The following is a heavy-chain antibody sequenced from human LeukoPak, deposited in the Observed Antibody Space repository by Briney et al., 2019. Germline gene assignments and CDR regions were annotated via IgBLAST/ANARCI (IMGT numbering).Heavy chain of an antibody. V-gene: IGHV4-39*07. CDR3: AKEPTMVRGLSWFDP. Sequence: PSETLSLTCTVSGGSISSSSYYWGWIRQPPGKGLEWIGSIYYSGSAYYNPSLKSRVTISVDMSKNQFSLKLSSVTAADTAVYYCAKEPTMVRGLSWFDPWGQGTLVTVSS. CDR2: IYYSGSA. J-gene: IGHJ5*02. D-gene: IGHD3-10*01. CDR1: GGSISSSSYY.